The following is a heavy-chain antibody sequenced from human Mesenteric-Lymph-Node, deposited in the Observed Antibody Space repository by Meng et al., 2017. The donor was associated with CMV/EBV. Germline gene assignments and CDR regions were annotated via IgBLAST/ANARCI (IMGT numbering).Heavy chain of an antibody. D-gene: IGHD1-26*01. Sequence: GESLKISCAASGFTFSSHWMHWVRQAPGKGLVWVSRINNDGSGTTYADSVKGRFTISRDNAKDTLYLQMNSLRPEDTAVYYCAKWDVNNGPFDCWGQGTLVTVSS. V-gene: IGHV3-74*03. J-gene: IGHJ4*02. CDR3: AKWDVNNGPFDC. CDR1: GFTFSSHW. CDR2: INNDGSGT.